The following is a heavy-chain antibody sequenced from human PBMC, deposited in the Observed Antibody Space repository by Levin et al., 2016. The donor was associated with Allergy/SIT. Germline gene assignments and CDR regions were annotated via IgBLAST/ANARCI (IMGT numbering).Heavy chain of an antibody. D-gene: IGHD2-2*01. Sequence: WVRQAPGQGLEWMGWISAYNANTNYAQKLQGRVTMTTDTSTSTAYMELRSLRSDDTAVYYCARGLYCSSTSCHVMDYWGQGTLVTVSS. CDR2: ISAYNANT. V-gene: IGHV1-18*01. CDR3: ARGLYCSSTSCHVMDY. J-gene: IGHJ4*02.